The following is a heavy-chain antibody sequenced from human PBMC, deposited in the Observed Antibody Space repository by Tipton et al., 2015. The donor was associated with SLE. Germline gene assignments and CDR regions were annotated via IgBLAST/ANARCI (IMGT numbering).Heavy chain of an antibody. J-gene: IGHJ4*02. CDR2: IWFDGGKK. D-gene: IGHD6-25*01. V-gene: IGHV3-33*03. CDR1: GFSFRTFG. Sequence: SLRLSCAASGFSFRTFGMHWVRQAPGKGLEWLAVIWFDGGKKFYADSVRGRFTISRDNAKNTLFLQMNSLRVEDTAVYYCVRGGGSVGQDFDYWGQGTLVAVSS. CDR3: VRGGGSVGQDFDY.